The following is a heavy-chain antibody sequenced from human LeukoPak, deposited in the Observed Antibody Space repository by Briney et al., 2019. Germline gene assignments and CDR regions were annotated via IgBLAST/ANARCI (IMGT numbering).Heavy chain of an antibody. CDR3: ARAPRTAANFDY. Sequence: GGSLRLSCAASGFTFSSYAIHWVRQAPGKGLEWVAVISYDGSNKYYADSVKGRFTISRGNSKNTLYLQMNSLRAEDTAVYYCARAPRTAANFDYWGQGTLVTVSS. D-gene: IGHD6-13*01. CDR1: GFTFSSYA. J-gene: IGHJ4*02. CDR2: ISYDGSNK. V-gene: IGHV3-30-3*01.